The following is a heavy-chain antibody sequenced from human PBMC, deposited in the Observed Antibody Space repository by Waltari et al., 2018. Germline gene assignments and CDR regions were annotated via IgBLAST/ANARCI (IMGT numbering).Heavy chain of an antibody. V-gene: IGHV1-24*01. J-gene: IGHJ4*02. CDR2: FDPEKGET. CDR1: GYTLTELS. CDR3: TTINSDSGDYFDY. Sequence: QVQLVQSGAEVKKPGASVKVSCKVSGYTLTELSKHWVRQAPGKGLEWMGGFDPEKGETNYAQKFQGRVTMTEDTSTDTAYMELSSLRSEDTAIYYCTTINSDSGDYFDYWGQGTLVTVSS. D-gene: IGHD6-25*01.